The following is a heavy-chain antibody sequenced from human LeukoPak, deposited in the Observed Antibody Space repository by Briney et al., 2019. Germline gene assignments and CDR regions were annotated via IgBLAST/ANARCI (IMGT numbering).Heavy chain of an antibody. CDR2: IYYSGST. Sequence: SETLSLTCTVSGGSISSSSYYWGWIRQPPGKGLEWIGSIYYSGSTYYNPSLKSRVTISVDTSKNQFSLKLSSVTAADTAVYYCAGEGYQLLCSDDAFDIWGQGTMVTVSS. CDR1: GGSISSSSYY. D-gene: IGHD2-2*01. V-gene: IGHV4-39*02. CDR3: AGEGYQLLCSDDAFDI. J-gene: IGHJ3*02.